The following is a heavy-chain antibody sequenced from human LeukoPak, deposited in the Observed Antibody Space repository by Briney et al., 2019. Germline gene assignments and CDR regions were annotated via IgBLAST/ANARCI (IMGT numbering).Heavy chain of an antibody. V-gene: IGHV4-61*01. J-gene: IGHJ4*02. CDR3: ASSQWLAYYFDY. Sequence: PSETLSLTCTVSGGSVSSGSYYWSWIRQPPGKGLEWIGYIYYSGSTNYNPSLKRRVTISVDTSKNQFSLKLSSVTAADTAVYYCASSQWLAYYFDYWGQGTLVTVSS. CDR1: GGSVSSGSYY. D-gene: IGHD6-19*01. CDR2: IYYSGST.